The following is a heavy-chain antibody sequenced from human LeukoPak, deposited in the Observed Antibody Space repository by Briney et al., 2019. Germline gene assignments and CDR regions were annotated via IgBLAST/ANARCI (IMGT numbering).Heavy chain of an antibody. CDR2: IRVHNGIT. Sequence: GASVKVSCKASGYTFTSYGISWVRQAPGQGLEWMGWIRVHNGITDYAQEFQGRVTMTTDTSTNTAYMELGSLRSDDTAVYYCARGDGYTHSSWGQGTLVIVSS. D-gene: IGHD5-24*01. J-gene: IGHJ4*02. CDR1: GYTFTSYG. CDR3: ARGDGYTHSS. V-gene: IGHV1-18*01.